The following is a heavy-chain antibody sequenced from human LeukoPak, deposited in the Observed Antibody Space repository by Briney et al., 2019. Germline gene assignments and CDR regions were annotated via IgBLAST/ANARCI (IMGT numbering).Heavy chain of an antibody. V-gene: IGHV3-23*01. Sequence: HPGGSLRLSCAASGFTFGSYAMSWVRQAPGKGLEWVSAISGSGGSTYYADSVKGRFTISRDNSKNTLYLQMNSLRAEDTAVYYCAKSLRDRLYAFDIWGQGTMVTVSS. J-gene: IGHJ3*02. D-gene: IGHD4-17*01. CDR3: AKSLRDRLYAFDI. CDR2: ISGSGGST. CDR1: GFTFGSYA.